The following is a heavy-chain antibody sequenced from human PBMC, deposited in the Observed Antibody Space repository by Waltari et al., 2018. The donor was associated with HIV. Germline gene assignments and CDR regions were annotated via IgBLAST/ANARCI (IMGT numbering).Heavy chain of an antibody. CDR2: FDPADGKT. Sequence: QVQLVQSGAEVKRPGASVKVSCKVSGYILTELSIHWVRQAPGKGLEWVGSFDPADGKTTSAKKFQGRVTMTEDTSTDTASMEVSSLRSEDTAVYYCATARQWLVDSGMDVWGQGTTVTVSS. D-gene: IGHD6-19*01. CDR3: ATARQWLVDSGMDV. CDR1: GYILTELS. J-gene: IGHJ6*02. V-gene: IGHV1-24*01.